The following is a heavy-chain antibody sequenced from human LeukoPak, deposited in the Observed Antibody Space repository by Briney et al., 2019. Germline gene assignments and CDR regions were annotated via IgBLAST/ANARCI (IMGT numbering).Heavy chain of an antibody. CDR1: GGSISSSNW. J-gene: IGHJ4*02. D-gene: IGHD5-18*01. V-gene: IGHV4-4*02. Sequence: SGTLSLTCAVSGGSISSSNWWSWARQPPGKGLEWIGEIYHSGSTNYNPSLKSRVTISVDKSKNQFSLKLSSVTAADTAVYYCARDLDTAMAPGYFDYWGQGTLVTVSS. CDR2: IYHSGST. CDR3: ARDLDTAMAPGYFDY.